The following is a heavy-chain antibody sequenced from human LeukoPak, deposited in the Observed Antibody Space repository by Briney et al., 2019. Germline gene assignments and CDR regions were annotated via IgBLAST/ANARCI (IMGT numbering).Heavy chain of an antibody. CDR1: GYTFTSYY. CDR2: INPSGGST. D-gene: IGHD3-9*01. V-gene: IGHV1-46*01. CDR3: ARDPTPVLRYFPVEFDY. Sequence: ASVKVSCKASGYTFTSYYMHWVRQAPGQGLEWMGIINPSGGSTSYAQKFQGRVTMTRDTSTSTVYMELSSLRSEDTAVYYCARDPTPVLRYFPVEFDYWGQGTLVTVPS. J-gene: IGHJ4*02.